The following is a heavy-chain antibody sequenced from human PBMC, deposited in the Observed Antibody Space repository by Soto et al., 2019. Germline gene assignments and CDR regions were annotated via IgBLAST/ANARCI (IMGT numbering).Heavy chain of an antibody. CDR3: ARDRTGYGQDAFDI. CDR2: INLNSGGT. CDR1: GYTFTGYY. J-gene: IGHJ3*02. Sequence: ASVKVSCKASGYTFTGYYMHWVRQAPRQGLEWMGWINLNSGGTNYAQKFQGWVTMTRDTSISTDYMELSRVRSDDTAVYYCARDRTGYGQDAFDIWGQGTMVTVSS. V-gene: IGHV1-2*04. D-gene: IGHD7-27*01.